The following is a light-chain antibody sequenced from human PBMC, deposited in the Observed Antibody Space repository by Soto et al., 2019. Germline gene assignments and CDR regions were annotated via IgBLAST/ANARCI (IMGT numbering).Light chain of an antibody. V-gene: IGKV1-33*01. CDR1: HDIRDH. Sequence: IQMTQSPSSLSASVGDRVTLTCQASHDIRDHLNWYQQKPGKPPKLLIYDASNLHPGVPSRFSGSGSGTDFTLTISSLQPEDIATYYCQEYDSLPPTFGQGTRLEI. CDR2: DAS. J-gene: IGKJ5*01. CDR3: QEYDSLPPT.